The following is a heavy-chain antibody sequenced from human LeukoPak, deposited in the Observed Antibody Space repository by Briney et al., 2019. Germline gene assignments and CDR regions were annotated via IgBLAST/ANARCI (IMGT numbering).Heavy chain of an antibody. J-gene: IGHJ4*02. CDR1: GFTFSSYG. CDR3: AGLLWLQGSTTFDY. Sequence: PGGSLRLSCAASGFTFSSYGMHWVRQAPGKGLEWVAVIWYDGSNKYYADSVKGRFTISRDNSKNTLYLQMNSLRAEDTAVYYCAGLLWLQGSTTFDYWGQGTLVTVST. D-gene: IGHD3-10*01. CDR2: IWYDGSNK. V-gene: IGHV3-30*02.